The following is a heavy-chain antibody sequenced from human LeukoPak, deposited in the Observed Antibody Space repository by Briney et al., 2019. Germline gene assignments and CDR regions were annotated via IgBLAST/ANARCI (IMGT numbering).Heavy chain of an antibody. J-gene: IGHJ5*02. CDR2: IYYSGST. V-gene: IGHV4-59*12. D-gene: IGHD6-13*01. CDR3: ARDTAAAINWFDP. Sequence: SETLSLTCTVSGGSISSYYWSWIRQPPGKGLEWIGYIYYSGSTNYNPSLKSRVTISVDTSKNQFSLKLSSVTAADTAVYYCARDTAAAINWFDPWGQGTLVTVSS. CDR1: GGSISSYY.